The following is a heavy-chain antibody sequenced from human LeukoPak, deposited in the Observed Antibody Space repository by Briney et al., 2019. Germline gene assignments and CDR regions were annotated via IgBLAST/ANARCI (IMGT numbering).Heavy chain of an antibody. J-gene: IGHJ4*02. CDR3: AAVGRSARPGH. CDR2: IDSSSSSI. Sequence: GGSLRLSCAASGFTFSSYAMNWVRQAPGKGLEWVSYIDSSSSSIYYADSVKGRFTISRDNARNSLYLQMNSLRAEDTAIYYCAAVGRSARPGHWGQGTLVTVSS. CDR1: GFTFSSYA. V-gene: IGHV3-48*04. D-gene: IGHD6-13*01.